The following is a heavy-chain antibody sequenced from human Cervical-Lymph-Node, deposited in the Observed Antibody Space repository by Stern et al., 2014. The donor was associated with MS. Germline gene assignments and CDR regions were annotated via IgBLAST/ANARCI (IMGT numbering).Heavy chain of an antibody. J-gene: IGHJ4*02. CDR2: IYHTGSV. Sequence: QVQLQESGPGLVKPSETLSLTCTVSGGSLRSYYWNWIRQAPGKGLEWLGVIYHTGSVNYNPSLSSRVAMSVDTSKNQFSLTVSSVTAADTAVYYCAREGEYCSGSRRYPFLDYWGQGTLVTVSS. CDR3: AREGEYCSGSRRYPFLDY. CDR1: GGSLRSYY. V-gene: IGHV4-59*01. D-gene: IGHD2-15*01.